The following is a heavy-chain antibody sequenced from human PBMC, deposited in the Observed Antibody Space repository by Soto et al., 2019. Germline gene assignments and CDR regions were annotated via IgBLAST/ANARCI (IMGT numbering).Heavy chain of an antibody. CDR2: TSIYNGHT. J-gene: IGHJ5*02. CDR3: GRWDDYGASDQYHFGP. CDR1: GYTFTASG. D-gene: IGHD4-17*01. Sequence: QVQLVQSGPEVQKPGASLKVSCKASGYTFTASGISWVRQAPGQGLEWMGWTSIYNGHTEYSPKFLGRVVMTTDTSADTAYLGLKSLGPDGAGLYFCGRWDDYGASDQYHFGPWGQGTLVTVSS. V-gene: IGHV1-18*01.